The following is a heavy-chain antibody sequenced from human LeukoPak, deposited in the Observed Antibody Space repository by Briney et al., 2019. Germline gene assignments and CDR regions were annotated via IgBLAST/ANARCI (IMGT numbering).Heavy chain of an antibody. D-gene: IGHD1-14*01. CDR3: ARGRRPDWFDP. CDR2: IYYSGST. CDR1: GVSISSYY. Sequence: SETLSLTCTVSGVSISSYYWSWIRQPPGKGLEWIGYIYYSGSTNYNPYLKSRVTISVDTSKNQFSLKLSSVTAADTAVYYCARGRRPDWFDPWGQGTLVTVSS. V-gene: IGHV4-59*01. J-gene: IGHJ5*02.